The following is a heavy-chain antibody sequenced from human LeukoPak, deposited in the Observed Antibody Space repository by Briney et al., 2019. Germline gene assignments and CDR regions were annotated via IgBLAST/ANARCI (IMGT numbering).Heavy chain of an antibody. J-gene: IGHJ4*02. CDR2: LYRDGST. CDR3: ARELQYHYYEY. Sequence: QPGESLRLPCAASGFTVSSYFMSWVRQAPGKGLEWVSVLYRDGSTNYADSVKGRFTISRDNSKNTLYLHMNSLRGGDTAVYYCARELQYHYYEYWGQGTLVTVSS. V-gene: IGHV3-53*01. D-gene: IGHD4-11*01. CDR1: GFTVSSYF.